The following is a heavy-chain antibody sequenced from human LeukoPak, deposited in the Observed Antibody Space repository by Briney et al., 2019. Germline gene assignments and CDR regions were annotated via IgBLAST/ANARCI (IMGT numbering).Heavy chain of an antibody. CDR2: IYHGGTT. V-gene: IGHV4-30-2*01. CDR3: VRDRTLTTMTPEAFDI. CDR1: GDSISNGDYY. Sequence: SETLSLTCTISGDSISNGDYYWGWIRQPPGKGLEWIANIYHGGTTYDNRSLKSRLTISIDKSKNHFSLELRSVTAADTAVYYCVRDRTLTTMTPEAFDIWGQGTMVTVSS. D-gene: IGHD4-17*01. J-gene: IGHJ3*02.